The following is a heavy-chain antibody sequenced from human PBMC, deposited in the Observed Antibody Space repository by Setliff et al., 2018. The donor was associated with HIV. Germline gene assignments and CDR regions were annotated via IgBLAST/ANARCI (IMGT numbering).Heavy chain of an antibody. CDR1: GFTFSGYS. CDR3: AKTQTVITVYGPFDS. Sequence: GGSLRLSCTASGFTFSGYSMNWFRQAPGKGLEWISYISSSRSTIYYADSVKGRFTISRDNAKSSLYLQMNSLRAEDTAMYYCAKTQTVITVYGPFDSWGQGQWSPSPQ. J-gene: IGHJ4*02. V-gene: IGHV3-48*01. D-gene: IGHD4-4*01. CDR2: ISSSRSTI.